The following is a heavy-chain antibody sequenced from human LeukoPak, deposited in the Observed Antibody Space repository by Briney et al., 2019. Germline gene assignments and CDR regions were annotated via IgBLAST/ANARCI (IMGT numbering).Heavy chain of an antibody. CDR2: IYYIGTT. Sequence: TSETLSLTCTVSGGSVSSGSYYWSWVRQPPGKGLEWIGYIYYIGTTNYNPSLKSRVTISADTSKNQFSLKLSSVTAADTAVYYCARSSRYGSCDYWGQGTLVTVSS. J-gene: IGHJ4*02. CDR1: GGSVSSGSYY. CDR3: ARSSRYGSCDY. V-gene: IGHV4-61*01. D-gene: IGHD3-16*01.